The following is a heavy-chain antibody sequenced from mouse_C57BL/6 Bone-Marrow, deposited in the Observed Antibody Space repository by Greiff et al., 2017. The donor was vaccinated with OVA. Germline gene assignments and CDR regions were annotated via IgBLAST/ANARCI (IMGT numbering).Heavy chain of an antibody. V-gene: IGHV4-1*02. CDR2: INQDSSTI. Sequence: EVKLVESGGGLVQPGGSLKLSCAASGFDFSRYWMSWVRQAPGKGLEWIGEINQDSSTINYTPSLKDKFIISRDNAKNTLYLQMSKVRSEDTALYYCARQGYYGSSLFAYWGQGTLVTVSA. D-gene: IGHD1-1*01. CDR1: GFDFSRYW. J-gene: IGHJ3*01. CDR3: ARQGYYGSSLFAY.